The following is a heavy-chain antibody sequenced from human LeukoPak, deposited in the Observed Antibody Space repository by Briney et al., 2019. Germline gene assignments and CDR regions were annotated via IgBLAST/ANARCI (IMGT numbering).Heavy chain of an antibody. D-gene: IGHD4-17*01. Sequence: GGSLRLSCAASGFTFSSYAMSWVRQAPGEGLEWVSAISGSGGSTYYADSVKGRFTISRDNSKNTLYLQMNSLRAEDTAVYYCAKDLAATVTTHWGQGTLVTVSS. J-gene: IGHJ4*02. CDR1: GFTFSSYA. CDR2: ISGSGGST. CDR3: AKDLAATVTTH. V-gene: IGHV3-23*01.